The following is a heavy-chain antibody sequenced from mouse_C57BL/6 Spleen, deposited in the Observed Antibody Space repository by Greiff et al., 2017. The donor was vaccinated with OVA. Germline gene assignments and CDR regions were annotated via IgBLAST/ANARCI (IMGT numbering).Heavy chain of an antibody. D-gene: IGHD3-2*02. CDR2: ISSGGDYI. Sequence: EVQRVESGEGLVKPGGSLKLSCAASGFTFSSYAMSWVRQTPEKRLEWVAYISSGGDYIYYADTVKGRFTISRDNARNTLYLQMSSLKSEDTAMYYCTRGESPVRQLRPYFDYWGQGTTLTVSS. CDR3: TRGESPVRQLRPYFDY. V-gene: IGHV5-9-1*02. CDR1: GFTFSSYA. J-gene: IGHJ2*01.